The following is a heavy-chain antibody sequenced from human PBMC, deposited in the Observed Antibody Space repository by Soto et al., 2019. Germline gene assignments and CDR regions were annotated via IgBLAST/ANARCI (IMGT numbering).Heavy chain of an antibody. CDR2: ISAYNGNT. J-gene: IGHJ4*02. D-gene: IGHD3-3*01. Sequence: ASVKVSCKASGYTFTSYGISWVRQAPGQGLEWMGWISAYNGNTNYAQKLQGRVTMTTDTSTSTAYMELRSLRSDDTAVYYCARVSRVDFWSAREIDYWGQGTLVTVSS. V-gene: IGHV1-18*01. CDR3: ARVSRVDFWSAREIDY. CDR1: GYTFTSYG.